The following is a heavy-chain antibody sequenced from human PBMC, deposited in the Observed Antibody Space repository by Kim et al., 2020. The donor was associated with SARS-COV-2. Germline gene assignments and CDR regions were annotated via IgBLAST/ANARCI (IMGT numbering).Heavy chain of an antibody. CDR3: AREVDSHWYFDL. CDR2: IYHSGST. J-gene: IGHJ2*01. Sequence: SETPSLTCAVSGGSINSDGYSWSWIRQPPGKGLEWIGYIYHSGSTDYNPSLRSRVTMSVDRSKNQFSLKLTSVTAADTAVYYCAREVDSHWYFDLWGRG. V-gene: IGHV4-30-2*01. D-gene: IGHD5-12*01. CDR1: GGSINSDGYS.